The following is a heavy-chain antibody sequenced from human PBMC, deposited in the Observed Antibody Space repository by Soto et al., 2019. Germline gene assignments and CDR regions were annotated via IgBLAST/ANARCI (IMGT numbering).Heavy chain of an antibody. V-gene: IGHV3-23*01. CDR1: GFTFSSYA. D-gene: IGHD2-15*01. J-gene: IGHJ6*02. CDR3: ASSCSGGSCYPTFAVRFYYYSMDV. Sequence: GGSLRLSCAASGFTFSSYAMSWVRQAPGKGLEWVPAISGSGGSTYYADSVKGRFTISRDNSKNTLYLQMNSLRAEDTAVYYCASSCSGGSCYPTFAVRFYYYSMDVWGQGTTVTVSS. CDR2: ISGSGGST.